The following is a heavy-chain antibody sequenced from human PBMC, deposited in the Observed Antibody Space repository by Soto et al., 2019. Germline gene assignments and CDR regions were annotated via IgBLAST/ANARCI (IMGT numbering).Heavy chain of an antibody. J-gene: IGHJ6*02. D-gene: IGHD3-16*01. V-gene: IGHV4-30-4*02. CDR2: IFSSGTT. Sequence: PSETLSLTCTVSSGSISSGDYYWSWIRQAPGKGLEWIGYIFSSGTTYYNPSLKSRLTMSLDTSQNQFSLKLNSVTAADTAVYFCARVPSPFDFYYAMDVWGQGTTVTVSS. CDR1: SGSISSGDYY. CDR3: ARVPSPFDFYYAMDV.